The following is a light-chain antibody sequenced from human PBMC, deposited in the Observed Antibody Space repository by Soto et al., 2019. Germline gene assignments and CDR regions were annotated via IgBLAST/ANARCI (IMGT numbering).Light chain of an antibody. CDR1: QSVSSNF. J-gene: IGKJ4*01. Sequence: EIVLTQSPGTLSLSPGERVTLSCRASQSVSSNFLAWYQQKPGQAPRLLIYGASNRAAGIPDRFSGSGSGTDFTLTISRLEPEDFAVYYCQQRSNWPPLLTFGGGTKVEIK. CDR3: QQRSNWPPLLT. V-gene: IGKV3D-20*02. CDR2: GAS.